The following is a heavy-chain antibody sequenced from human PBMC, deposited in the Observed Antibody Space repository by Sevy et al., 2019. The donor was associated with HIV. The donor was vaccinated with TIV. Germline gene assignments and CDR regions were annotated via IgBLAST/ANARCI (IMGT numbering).Heavy chain of an antibody. D-gene: IGHD3-22*01. CDR3: ARRIYYDSSAYYWWFDP. CDR1: GYTFTNYG. CDR2: ISTHNGDT. V-gene: IGHV1-18*01. Sequence: ASVKVSCKASGYTFTNYGISWVRQAPGQGLEWMGRISTHNGDTNYAQKLQGRVTMTTDTSTSTAYMELRSLRSDDTAVYYCARRIYYDSSAYYWWFDPWGQGTLVTVSS. J-gene: IGHJ5*02.